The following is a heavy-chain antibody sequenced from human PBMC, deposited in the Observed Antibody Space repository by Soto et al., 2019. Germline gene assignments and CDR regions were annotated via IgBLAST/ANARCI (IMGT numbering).Heavy chain of an antibody. D-gene: IGHD3-3*01. V-gene: IGHV1-69*01. CDR3: ARDREPDYDFWTGYPL. CDR1: GGTFINYA. CDR2: IIPIFGTP. J-gene: IGHJ4*02. Sequence: QVQLVQSGAEVKKPGSSVKISCKTSGGTFINYAISWVRQAPGQGLEWMGGIIPIFGTPNYAQKFQGRVTITADESTSTAHMELSSLRSEDTAVYFCARDREPDYDFWTGYPLWGQGTLITVSS.